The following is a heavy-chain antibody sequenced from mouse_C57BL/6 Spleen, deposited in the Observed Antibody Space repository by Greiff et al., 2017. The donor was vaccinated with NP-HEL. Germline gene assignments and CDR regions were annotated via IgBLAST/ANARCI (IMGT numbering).Heavy chain of an antibody. V-gene: IGHV1-55*01. CDR3: ARCYYYGSSFQAWFAY. CDR1: GYTFTSYW. J-gene: IGHJ3*01. D-gene: IGHD1-1*01. CDR2: IYPGSGST. Sequence: QVQLQQPGAELVKPGASVKMSCKASGYTFTSYWITWVKQRPGQGLEWIGDIYPGSGSTNYHEKFKSKATLTVDTSSSTAYMQLSSLTSEDSAGYYCARCYYYGSSFQAWFAYWGQGTLVTVSA.